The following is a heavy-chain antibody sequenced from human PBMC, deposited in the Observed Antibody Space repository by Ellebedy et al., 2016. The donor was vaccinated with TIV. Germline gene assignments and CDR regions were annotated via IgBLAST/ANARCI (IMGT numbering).Heavy chain of an antibody. CDR2: IWYDGSNA. D-gene: IGHD2-15*01. CDR1: GFTFSGFG. J-gene: IGHJ3*02. Sequence: GESLKISCAASGFTFSGFGIHWVRQAPGKGLEWVAIIWYDGSNAYYADSVKGRFTISRDNSKNTLYLQMNSLRVEDTAVYYCAKYGAVGGNTRSDAFDIWGQGTMVTVSS. CDR3: AKYGAVGGNTRSDAFDI. V-gene: IGHV3-33*06.